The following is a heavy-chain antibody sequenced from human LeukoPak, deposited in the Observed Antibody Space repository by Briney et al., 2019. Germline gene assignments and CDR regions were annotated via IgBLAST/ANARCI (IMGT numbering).Heavy chain of an antibody. V-gene: IGHV1-2*02. CDR1: GYTFTSYY. J-gene: IGHJ4*02. Sequence: GASVKVSCTASGYTFTSYYMHWGRQAPGQGLEWMGWIIPNSDDRNYAQKFQGRVTMTRDTSITTAYMELSRLRSDDTAVYYCARVYDIFGSGSHSDFWGQGTLVTVSS. CDR2: IIPNSDDR. D-gene: IGHD3-10*01. CDR3: ARVYDIFGSGSHSDF.